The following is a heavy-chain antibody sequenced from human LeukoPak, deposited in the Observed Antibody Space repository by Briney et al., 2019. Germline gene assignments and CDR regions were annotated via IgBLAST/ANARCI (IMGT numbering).Heavy chain of an antibody. Sequence: GGSLRLSCAASGLSFDNYNIHWVRQAPGKGLEWVSFIRYDGSSKDFADSVKGRFTISRDNSKDTLYLQMNSLRPEDTAVYFCAKQGSYCMDYWGQGTLVTVSS. D-gene: IGHD3-10*01. J-gene: IGHJ4*02. CDR1: GLSFDNYN. V-gene: IGHV3-30*02. CDR2: IRYDGSSK. CDR3: AKQGSYCMDY.